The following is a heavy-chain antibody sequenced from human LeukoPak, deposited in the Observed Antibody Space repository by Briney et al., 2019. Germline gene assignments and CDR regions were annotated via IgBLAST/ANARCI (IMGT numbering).Heavy chain of an antibody. J-gene: IGHJ6*03. Sequence: PSETLSLTCAVYGGSFSGYYWSWIRQTPGKGLEWIGEINHSGSTNYNPSLKSRVTISVDTSKNQFSLKLSSVTAADTAVYYCARYGDYDIPYYYYMDVWGKGTTVTVSS. CDR2: INHSGST. CDR3: ARYGDYDIPYYYYMDV. V-gene: IGHV4-34*01. D-gene: IGHD4-17*01. CDR1: GGSFSGYY.